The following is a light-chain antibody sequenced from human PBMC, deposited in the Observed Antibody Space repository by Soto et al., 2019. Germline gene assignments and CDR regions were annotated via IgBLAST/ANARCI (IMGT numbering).Light chain of an antibody. CDR2: GAS. CDR1: QSVSSSY. J-gene: IGKJ1*01. V-gene: IGKV3-15*01. CDR3: QQYKNWPRT. Sequence: EIVLTQSPGTLSLSPGERATLSFRASQSVSSSYLAWYQQKPGQAPRLLIYGASTRATGIPDRFSGSGSGTEFTLTISSLQSEDFAVYYCQQYKNWPRTFGQGTKVDI.